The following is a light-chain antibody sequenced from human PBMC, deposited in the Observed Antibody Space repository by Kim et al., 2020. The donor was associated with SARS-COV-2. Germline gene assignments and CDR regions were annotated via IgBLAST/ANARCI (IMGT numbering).Light chain of an antibody. CDR1: SSNIGSNT. CDR3: AAWDDSLNGYV. CDR2: NNN. Sequence: QSVLTQPPSASGTPGQRVTISCSGSSSNIGSNTVNWYQQLPGTAPKLLIYNNNQRPSGVPDRFSGSKSGTSASLATSGLQSEDEADYYCAAWDDSLNGYVFGTGTKVTVL. V-gene: IGLV1-44*01. J-gene: IGLJ1*01.